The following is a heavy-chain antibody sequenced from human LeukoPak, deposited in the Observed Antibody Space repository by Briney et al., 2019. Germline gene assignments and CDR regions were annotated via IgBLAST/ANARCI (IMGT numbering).Heavy chain of an antibody. CDR2: ISGSGGST. Sequence: PGGSLRLSCAASGFTFSSYAMSWVRHAPGKGLEWVSAISGSGGSTYYADSVKGRSTIPRDNSKNTLYLQMNSLRAEDTAVYYCAKDCWSGGSCYLDDWGQGTLATAPS. J-gene: IGHJ4*02. D-gene: IGHD2-15*01. V-gene: IGHV3-23*01. CDR3: AKDCWSGGSCYLDD. CDR1: GFTFSSYA.